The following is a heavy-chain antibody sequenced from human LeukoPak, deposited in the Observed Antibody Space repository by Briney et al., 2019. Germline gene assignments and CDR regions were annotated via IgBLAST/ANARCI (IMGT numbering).Heavy chain of an antibody. CDR3: ARGRRGYSYGYGRESYNWFDP. J-gene: IGHJ5*02. D-gene: IGHD5-18*01. CDR2: INHSGST. V-gene: IGHV4-34*01. CDR1: GGSVSDYY. Sequence: PSETLSLTCTVSGGSVSDYYWSWIRQSPGKGLEWIGEINHSGSTNYNPSLKSRVTISVDTSKNQFSLKLSSVTAADTAVYYCARGRRGYSYGYGRESYNWFDPWGQGTLVTVSS.